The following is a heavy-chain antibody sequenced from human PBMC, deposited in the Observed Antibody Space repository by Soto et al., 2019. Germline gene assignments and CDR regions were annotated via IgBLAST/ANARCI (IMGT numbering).Heavy chain of an antibody. CDR1: GGSISNFY. J-gene: IGHJ5*02. V-gene: IGHV4-59*01. D-gene: IGHD3-10*02. CDR2: IYYSGST. CDR3: ARTLFGRRILFDP. Sequence: SETLSLTCTVSGGSISNFYWSWIRQPPGKGLEWIGYIYYSGSTNYNPSLKSRVTISVDTSKNQFSLKLSSVTAADTAVYYCARTLFGRRILFDPWGQGTLVIVSS.